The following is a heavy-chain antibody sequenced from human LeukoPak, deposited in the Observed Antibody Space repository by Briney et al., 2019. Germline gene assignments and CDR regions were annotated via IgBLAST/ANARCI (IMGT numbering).Heavy chain of an antibody. D-gene: IGHD3-10*01. Sequence: PSQTLSLTCAVSGGSISSGGYSWSWIRQPQGKGLEWIGYIYHSGSTYYNPSLKSRVTISVDRSKNQFSLKLSSVTAADTAVYYCARGLSSGSYPFYFDYWGQGTLVTVSS. J-gene: IGHJ4*02. CDR3: ARGLSSGSYPFYFDY. CDR2: IYHSGST. CDR1: GGSISSGGYS. V-gene: IGHV4-30-2*01.